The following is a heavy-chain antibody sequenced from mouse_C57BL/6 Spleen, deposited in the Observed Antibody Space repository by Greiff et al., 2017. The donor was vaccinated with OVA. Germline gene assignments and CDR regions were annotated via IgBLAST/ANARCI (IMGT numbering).Heavy chain of an antibody. D-gene: IGHD1-1*01. CDR3: ASYGSSMDY. Sequence: QVQLQQSGPGLVQPSQSLSITCTVSGFSLTSYGVHWVRQSPGKGLEWLGVIWSGGSTDYNAAFISRLSISKDNSKSQVFFKMNSLQADDTAIYYCASYGSSMDYWGQGTSVTVSS. CDR2: IWSGGST. CDR1: GFSLTSYG. J-gene: IGHJ4*01. V-gene: IGHV2-2*01.